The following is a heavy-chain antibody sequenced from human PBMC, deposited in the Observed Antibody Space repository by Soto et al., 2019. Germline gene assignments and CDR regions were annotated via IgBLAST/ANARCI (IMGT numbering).Heavy chain of an antibody. V-gene: IGHV3-21*01. CDR2: ISSSSSYI. CDR1: GFTFSSYS. CDR3: AIQDSSGYPPSDY. D-gene: IGHD3-22*01. J-gene: IGHJ4*02. Sequence: GGSLRLSCAASGFTFSSYSMNWVRQAPGKGLEWVSSISSSSSYIYYADSVRGRFTISRDNAKNSLYLQMNSLRAEDTAVYYCAIQDSSGYPPSDYWGQGTLVTVSS.